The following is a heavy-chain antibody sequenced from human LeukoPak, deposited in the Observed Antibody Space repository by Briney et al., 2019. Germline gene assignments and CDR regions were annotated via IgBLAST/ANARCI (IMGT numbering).Heavy chain of an antibody. J-gene: IGHJ5*02. Sequence: GGSLRLSCAASGFTFSSYWMSWVRQAPGKGLEWAANIKQDGSEKYYVDSVKGRFTISRDNAKNSLYLQMNSLRAEDTAVYYCARDKGSDFWSGTNWFDPWGQGTLVTVSS. D-gene: IGHD3-3*01. CDR1: GFTFSSYW. CDR2: IKQDGSEK. V-gene: IGHV3-7*01. CDR3: ARDKGSDFWSGTNWFDP.